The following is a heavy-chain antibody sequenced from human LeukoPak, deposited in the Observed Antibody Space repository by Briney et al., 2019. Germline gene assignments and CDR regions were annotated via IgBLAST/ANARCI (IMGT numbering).Heavy chain of an antibody. V-gene: IGHV4-59*12. D-gene: IGHD4-17*01. CDR2: IYYSGST. J-gene: IGHJ4*02. Sequence: SETLSLTCTVSGGSISSYYWSWIRQPPGKGLEWIGYIYYSGSTNYNPSLKSRVTISVDTSKNQFSLKLSSVTAADTAVYYCSIQKYDYGSDYWGQGTLVTVSS. CDR1: GGSISSYY. CDR3: SIQKYDYGSDY.